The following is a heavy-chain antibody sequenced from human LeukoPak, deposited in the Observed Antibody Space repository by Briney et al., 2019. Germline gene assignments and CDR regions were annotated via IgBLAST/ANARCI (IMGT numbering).Heavy chain of an antibody. CDR2: ISGSGGST. CDR3: ATQSSGWSNSFDY. D-gene: IGHD6-19*01. V-gene: IGHV3-23*01. J-gene: IGHJ4*02. Sequence: PGGPLRLSCAASGFTFSSYAMSWVRQAPGKGLEWVSAISGSGGSTYYADSVKGRFTISRDNSKNTLYLQMNSLRAEDTAVYYCATQSSGWSNSFDYWGQGTLVTVSS. CDR1: GFTFSSYA.